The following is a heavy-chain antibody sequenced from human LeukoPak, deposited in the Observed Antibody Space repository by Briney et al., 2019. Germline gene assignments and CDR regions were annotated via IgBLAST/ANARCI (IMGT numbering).Heavy chain of an antibody. D-gene: IGHD6-19*01. V-gene: IGHV3-7*05. CDR1: GFTLSKYW. Sequence: PGGPRRSSGAAPGFTLSKYWMIWVGKAPGKGLQWVAHIKEDGSDKYYVDSVKGRFTISRGNAKTSLYLQMNSLRAEDTAVYYCAIWSSGWQFDFWGQGTLVSVSS. CDR2: IKEDGSDK. J-gene: IGHJ4*02. CDR3: AIWSSGWQFDF.